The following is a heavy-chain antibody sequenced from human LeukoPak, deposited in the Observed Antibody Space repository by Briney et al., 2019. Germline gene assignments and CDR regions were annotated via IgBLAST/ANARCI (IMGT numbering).Heavy chain of an antibody. CDR2: LYYSGNT. Sequence: SETLSLTCTVSGGSMSDYYWSWIRQSPVRGLEWIGYLYYSGNTNYNPSLKSRLTISRDMAKNQFSLKLRSVTSADTAVYYCARGEYEDLVDNWGQGTLVTVSS. V-gene: IGHV4-59*01. J-gene: IGHJ4*02. D-gene: IGHD1-26*01. CDR1: GGSMSDYY. CDR3: ARGEYEDLVDN.